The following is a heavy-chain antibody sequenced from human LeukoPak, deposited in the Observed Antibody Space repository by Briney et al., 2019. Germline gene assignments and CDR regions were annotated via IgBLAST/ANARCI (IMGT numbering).Heavy chain of an antibody. J-gene: IGHJ4*02. CDR3: AKGRGPLLWEYYFDY. D-gene: IGHD3-10*01. V-gene: IGHV3-23*01. CDR2: ISGSGGST. Sequence: GGSLRLSCAASGFTFSSYAMSWVRQAPGKGLELVSAISGSGGSTYYADSVKGRFTISRDNSKNTLYLQMNSLRAEDTAVYYCAKGRGPLLWEYYFDYWGQGTLVTVSS. CDR1: GFTFSSYA.